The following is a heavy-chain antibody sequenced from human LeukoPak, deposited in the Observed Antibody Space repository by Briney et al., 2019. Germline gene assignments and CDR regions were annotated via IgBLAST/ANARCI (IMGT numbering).Heavy chain of an antibody. J-gene: IGHJ4*02. D-gene: IGHD3-22*01. CDR1: GGTFSSYA. V-gene: IGHV1-69*04. CDR3: ARVLSYYDSSGYYFDY. CDR2: IIPILGIA. Sequence: ASVKVSCKASGGTFSSYAISWVRQAPGQGLEWMGRIIPILGIANYAQKFQGRVTITADKSTSTAYMELSSLRSEDTAVYYCARVLSYYDSSGYYFDYWGQGTLVTVSS.